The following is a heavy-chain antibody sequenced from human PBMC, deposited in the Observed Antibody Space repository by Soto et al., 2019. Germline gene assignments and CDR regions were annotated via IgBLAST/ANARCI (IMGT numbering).Heavy chain of an antibody. J-gene: IGHJ6*02. CDR3: ARAGAAAGTPNYYYYYGMDV. D-gene: IGHD6-13*01. Sequence: ASVKVSCKASGYTFTSYGISWVGQAPGKGLEGMGWISAYNGNTNYAQKLQGRVTMTTDTSTSTAYMELRSLRSDDTAVYYCARAGAAAGTPNYYYYYGMDVWGQGTTVTVS. CDR2: ISAYNGNT. V-gene: IGHV1-18*01. CDR1: GYTFTSYG.